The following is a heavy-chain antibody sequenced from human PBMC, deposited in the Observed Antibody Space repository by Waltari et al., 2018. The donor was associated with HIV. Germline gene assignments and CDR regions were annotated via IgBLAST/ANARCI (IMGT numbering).Heavy chain of an antibody. V-gene: IGHV4-39*01. Sequence: QLQLQESGPGLVKPSETLSLTCTVSGGSISSSSYYWGWIRQPPGKGLEWIGSIYYSGSTYYNPSLKSRVTISVDTSKNQFSLKLSSVTAADTAVYYCARLPLTGIFGVAWGQGTLVTVSS. CDR3: ARLPLTGIFGVA. CDR2: IYYSGST. D-gene: IGHD3-3*01. J-gene: IGHJ4*02. CDR1: GGSISSSSYY.